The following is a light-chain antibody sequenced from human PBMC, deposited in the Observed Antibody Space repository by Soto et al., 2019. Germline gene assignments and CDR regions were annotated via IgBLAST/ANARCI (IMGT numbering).Light chain of an antibody. CDR3: QQYNGYWT. J-gene: IGKJ1*01. Sequence: IQXTQSPSTLSASVGDRVTITCRASQXIXGSLAWYQQKPGKAPNLLIYEASNLKSGVPSRFSGSGSGTEYTLTISSLQPDDSASYYCQQYNGYWTFGQGTRVEIK. CDR1: QXIXGS. V-gene: IGKV1-5*03. CDR2: EAS.